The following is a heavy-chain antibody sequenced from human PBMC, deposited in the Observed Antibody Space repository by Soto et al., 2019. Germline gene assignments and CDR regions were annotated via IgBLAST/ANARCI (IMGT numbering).Heavy chain of an antibody. CDR2: ISWDGGST. Sequence: ESGGVVVQPGGSLRLSCAASGFTFDDYTMHWVRQAPGKGLEWVSLISWDGGSTYYADSVKGRFTISRDNSKNSLYLQMNSLRTEDTALYYCAKAATTYDFWSGYWRSYYYGMDVWGQGTTVTVSS. CDR3: AKAATTYDFWSGYWRSYYYGMDV. D-gene: IGHD3-3*01. V-gene: IGHV3-43*01. CDR1: GFTFDDYT. J-gene: IGHJ6*02.